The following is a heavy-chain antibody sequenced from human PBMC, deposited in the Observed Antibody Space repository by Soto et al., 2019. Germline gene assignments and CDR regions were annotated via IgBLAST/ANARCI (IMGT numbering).Heavy chain of an antibody. Sequence: QVQLVQSGAEVKKPGASVKVSCETSGYTFTSYHISWVRQAPGQGLEWMGWISAYNTNTNYAQKFQGRVTMTTDTLTSTAYMELRSLRSDDTAVYYCARDTPPTDYWCQGTLVSVSS. V-gene: IGHV1-18*01. J-gene: IGHJ4*02. CDR2: ISAYNTNT. CDR3: ARDTPPTDY. CDR1: GYTFTSYH.